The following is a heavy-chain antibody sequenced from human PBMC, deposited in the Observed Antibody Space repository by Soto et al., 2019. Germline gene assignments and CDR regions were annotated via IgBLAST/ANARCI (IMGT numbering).Heavy chain of an antibody. Sequence: GGSLRLSCAASGFTFSSYAMSWVRQAPGKGLEWVSAISGSGGSTYYADSVKGRFTISRDNSKNTLYLQMNSLRAEDTAVYYCAKDLLLWCGESDNSYYYGMDGWGQGTTVTVSS. CDR2: ISGSGGST. CDR1: GFTFSSYA. J-gene: IGHJ6*02. V-gene: IGHV3-23*01. D-gene: IGHD3-10*01. CDR3: AKDLLLWCGESDNSYYYGMDG.